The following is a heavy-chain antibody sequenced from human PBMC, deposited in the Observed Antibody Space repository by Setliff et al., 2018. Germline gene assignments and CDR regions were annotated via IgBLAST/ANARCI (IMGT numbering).Heavy chain of an antibody. CDR1: DGSISSGDYY. V-gene: IGHV4-61*09. CDR2: IQTSGST. D-gene: IGHD3-3*01. CDR3: ARGGPTRTISRVLVVSSFDP. J-gene: IGHJ5*02. Sequence: PSETLSLTCTVSDGSISSGDYYWNWIRQPAGKGLEWIGHIQTSGSTNYNPSLRSRVTISVDTSKNQFSLKLSAVTAADTATYYCARGGPTRTISRVLVVSSFDPWGQGSRVTVSS.